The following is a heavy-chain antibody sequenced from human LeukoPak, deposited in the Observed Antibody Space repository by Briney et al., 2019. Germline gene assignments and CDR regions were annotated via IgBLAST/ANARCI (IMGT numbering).Heavy chain of an antibody. D-gene: IGHD3-22*01. Sequence: PGGSLRLSCAASGFTVSSNYMSWVRQAPGKGLEWVSVIYSGGSTYYADSVKGRFTISRDNSKNTLYLQMNSLRAEDTAVYYCAKDGDTFHYYDSSGPAYYYYYGMDVWGQGTTVTVSS. CDR3: AKDGDTFHYYDSSGPAYYYYYGMDV. CDR1: GFTVSSNY. V-gene: IGHV3-66*01. CDR2: IYSGGST. J-gene: IGHJ6*02.